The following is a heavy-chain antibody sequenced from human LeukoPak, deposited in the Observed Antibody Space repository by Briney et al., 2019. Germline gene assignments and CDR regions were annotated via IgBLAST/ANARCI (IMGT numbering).Heavy chain of an antibody. J-gene: IGHJ4*02. CDR2: ISWNSGSI. D-gene: IGHD6-25*01. CDR3: AKGSGTSRPYYLDY. Sequence: GGSLRLSCAASGFTFSSYAMSWVRQAPGKGLEWVSGISWNSGSIGYADSVKGRFTISRDSSKSTMYLQMTSLTAEDTAVYYCAKGSGTSRPYYLDYWGRGTLLTVSS. CDR1: GFTFSSYA. V-gene: IGHV3-23*01.